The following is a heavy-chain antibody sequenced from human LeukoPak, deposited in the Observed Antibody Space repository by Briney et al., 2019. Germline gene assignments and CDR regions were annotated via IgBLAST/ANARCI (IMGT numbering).Heavy chain of an antibody. V-gene: IGHV3-30*02. J-gene: IGHJ3*02. CDR3: AKGAVYCGSTSCQGGRAFDI. CDR2: IQYDGSNK. CDR1: GFTFSSYG. D-gene: IGHD2-2*01. Sequence: PGGSLRLSCAASGFTFSSYGMHWVRQAPGKGLEWVAFIQYDGSNKYYADSVKGRFTISRDNSKNTLYLQMNSLRAEDTAVYYCAKGAVYCGSTSCQGGRAFDIWGQGTMVTVSS.